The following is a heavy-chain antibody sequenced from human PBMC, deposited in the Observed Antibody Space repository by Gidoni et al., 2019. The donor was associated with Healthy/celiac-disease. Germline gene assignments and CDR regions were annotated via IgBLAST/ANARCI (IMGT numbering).Heavy chain of an antibody. CDR3: ARDGVDYDAFDI. J-gene: IGHJ3*02. CDR2: ISAYNGNT. Sequence: WMGWISAYNGNTNYAQKLQGRVTMTTDTSTSTAYMELRSLRSDDTAVYYCARDGVDYDAFDIWGQGTMVTVSS. D-gene: IGHD4-17*01. V-gene: IGHV1-18*01.